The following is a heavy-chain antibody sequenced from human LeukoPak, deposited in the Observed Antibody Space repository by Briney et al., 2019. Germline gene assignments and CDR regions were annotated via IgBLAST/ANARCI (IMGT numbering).Heavy chain of an antibody. CDR2: ISSSSSYI. D-gene: IGHD6-19*01. CDR3: ARDRVDSSDWETYFDY. J-gene: IGHJ4*02. Sequence: GGSLRLSCAASGFTFSSYSMNWVRQAPGKGLEWVSSISSSSSYIYYADSVKGRFTISRDNAKNSLYLQMNSLRAEDTAVYYCARDRVDSSDWETYFDYWGQGTLVAVSS. CDR1: GFTFSSYS. V-gene: IGHV3-21*01.